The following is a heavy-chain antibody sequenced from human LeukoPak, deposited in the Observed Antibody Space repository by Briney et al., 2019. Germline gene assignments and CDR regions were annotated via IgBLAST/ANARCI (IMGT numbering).Heavy chain of an antibody. CDR2: IYYSGST. D-gene: IGHD7-27*01. CDR1: GGSISSYY. V-gene: IGHV4-59*01. CDR3: ARHNWGLGYFDY. J-gene: IGHJ4*02. Sequence: SETLSLTCTVSGGSISSYYWSWIRQPPGKGLEWIGYIYYSGSTNYNPSLKRRVTISVDTSKNQFSLKLSSVTAADTAVYYCARHNWGLGYFDYWGQGTLVTVSS.